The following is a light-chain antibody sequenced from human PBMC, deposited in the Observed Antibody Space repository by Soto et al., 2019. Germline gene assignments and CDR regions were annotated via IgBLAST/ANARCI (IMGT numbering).Light chain of an antibody. J-gene: IGKJ5*01. CDR1: QAIDTY. CDR3: PQLNSFPFI. V-gene: IGKV1-9*01. Sequence: DIQLTQSPSFLSASVGDRVTITCRASQAIDTYLAWYQQKPGKAPKLLIYAASLLQSGVPSRFSGSGSGTEFTLTINSLQPEDFASYYCPQLNSFPFIFGQGTRLEIK. CDR2: AAS.